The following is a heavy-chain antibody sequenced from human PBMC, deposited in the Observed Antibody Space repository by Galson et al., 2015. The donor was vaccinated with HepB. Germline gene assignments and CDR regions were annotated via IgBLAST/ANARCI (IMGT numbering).Heavy chain of an antibody. D-gene: IGHD6-13*01. CDR1: GFTFSSYG. CDR3: AKDLWYSSSRSAFGI. V-gene: IGHV3-30*18. CDR2: ISYDGSNK. Sequence: SLRLSCAASGFTFSSYGMHWVRQAPGKGLEWVAVISYDGSNKYYADSVKGRFTISRDNSKNTLYLQMNSLRAEDTAVYYCAKDLWYSSSRSAFGIWGQGTMVTVSS. J-gene: IGHJ3*02.